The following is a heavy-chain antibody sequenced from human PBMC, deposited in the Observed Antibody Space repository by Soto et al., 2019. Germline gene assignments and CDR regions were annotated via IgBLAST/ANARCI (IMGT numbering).Heavy chain of an antibody. V-gene: IGHV1-18*04. J-gene: IGHJ4*02. CDR3: ARDRLRGYDSSGFYS. CDR2: INPYNGNR. CDR1: GYSFSHYG. D-gene: IGHD3-22*01. Sequence: QVQLVQSGAELRKPGASVKVSCQTFGYSFSHYGVNWVRQAPGQGLEWMGWINPYNGNRNYAPKFEDRDIMNAATSTSTVYLELRSLKSDDTAIYYCARDRLRGYDSSGFYSWGQGTLVTVSS.